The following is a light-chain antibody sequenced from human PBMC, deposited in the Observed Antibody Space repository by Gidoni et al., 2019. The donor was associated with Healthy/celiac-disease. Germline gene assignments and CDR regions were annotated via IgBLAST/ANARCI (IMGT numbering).Light chain of an antibody. Sequence: DLQMTQSPSSLSASVGDRVTITCRASQSISSYLNWYQQKPGKAPNLLMYAASILQSEVTSRFRGSGSGTDFIRTISSLQHEDFATYYCQKSYSTLYTFGQGTKLEIK. V-gene: IGKV1-39*01. CDR2: AAS. CDR1: QSISSY. CDR3: QKSYSTLYT. J-gene: IGKJ2*01.